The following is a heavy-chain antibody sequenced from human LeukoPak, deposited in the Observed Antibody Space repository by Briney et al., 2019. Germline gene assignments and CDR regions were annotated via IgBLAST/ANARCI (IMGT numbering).Heavy chain of an antibody. CDR2: ISGRTGAT. V-gene: IGHV3-23*01. CDR3: TKRGTGGSGSHMDS. CDR1: GFIFRDYA. Sequence: GGSQRLSCVASGFIFRDYAMNWVRQAPGKGLEWVATISGRTGATYYGDSVKGRFTISRDNSENTLYLQMDSLRVEDTALYYCTKRGTGGSGSHMDSWAQGILVTVSS. D-gene: IGHD3-10*01. J-gene: IGHJ4*02.